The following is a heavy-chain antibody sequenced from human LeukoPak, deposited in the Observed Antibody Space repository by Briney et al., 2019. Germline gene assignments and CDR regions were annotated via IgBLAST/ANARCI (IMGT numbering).Heavy chain of an antibody. Sequence: ASVKVSCKASGYTFTGYYMHWVRQAPGQGLEWMGWINPNSGGTNYAQKFQGRVTMTRDTSISTAYMELSRLRSDDTAVYYCAREAVDIVATISIAAVGILNYWGQGTLVTVSS. J-gene: IGHJ4*02. V-gene: IGHV1-2*02. D-gene: IGHD5-12*01. CDR3: AREAVDIVATISIAAVGILNY. CDR2: INPNSGGT. CDR1: GYTFTGYY.